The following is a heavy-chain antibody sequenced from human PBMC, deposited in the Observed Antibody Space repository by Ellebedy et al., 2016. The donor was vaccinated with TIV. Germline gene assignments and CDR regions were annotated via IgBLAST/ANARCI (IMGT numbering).Heavy chain of an antibody. J-gene: IGHJ6*03. Sequence: SETLSLTXTVSGYSISSGYYWGWIRQPPGKGLEWIGSIYHSGSTYYNPSLKSRVTISVDTSKNQFSLKLSSVTAADTAVYYCARGVHQTYYDFWSGYYTGNYYYMDVWGKGTTVTVSS. CDR2: IYHSGST. CDR1: GYSISSGYY. CDR3: ARGVHQTYYDFWSGYYTGNYYYMDV. D-gene: IGHD3-3*01. V-gene: IGHV4-38-2*02.